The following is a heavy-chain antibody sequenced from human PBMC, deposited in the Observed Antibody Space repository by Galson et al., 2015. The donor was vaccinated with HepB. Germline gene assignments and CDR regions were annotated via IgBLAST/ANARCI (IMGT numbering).Heavy chain of an antibody. J-gene: IGHJ4*02. V-gene: IGHV1-69*13. D-gene: IGHD6-19*01. CDR2: IIPMFGTT. CDR3: ATVGGGYDSGWYSSFDY. CDR1: GGTFSSYG. Sequence: SVKVSCKASGGTFSSYGISWVRQAPGQGLEWMGGIIPMFGTTNYAQKFQGRVTITAAEDTSVIYMELSSLRPEDTAVYYCATVGGGYDSGWYSSFDYWGQGTLVTVSS.